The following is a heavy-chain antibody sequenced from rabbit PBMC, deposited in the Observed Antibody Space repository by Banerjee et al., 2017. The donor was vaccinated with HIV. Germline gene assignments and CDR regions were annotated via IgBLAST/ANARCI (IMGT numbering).Heavy chain of an antibody. Sequence: QQLVESGGDLVKPGASLTLTCTASGFSFSSSYYMYWVRQALGKGLEWIACIYGGSTGSTYYARWAKGRFTISRTSSTTVALQMTSLTAADTATYFCARDLAGVIGWNFDLRGPGTLVTVS. CDR3: ARDLAGVIGWNFDL. V-gene: IGHV1S40*01. CDR2: IYGGSTGST. J-gene: IGHJ6*01. CDR1: GFSFSSSYY. D-gene: IGHD4-1*01.